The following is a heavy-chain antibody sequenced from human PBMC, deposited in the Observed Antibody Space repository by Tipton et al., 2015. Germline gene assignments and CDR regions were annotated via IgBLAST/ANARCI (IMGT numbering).Heavy chain of an antibody. Sequence: VQLVQSGAVVKKPGESLKISCKGSEDIFRSYWIGWVRQMPGKGLEWMGIIYSGDSDAKYSPSFEGQVTISADKSINTAYLQWRSLKTSDTAMYYCARFGRSAVAEFQHWGQGTLVTVSS. D-gene: IGHD6-19*01. CDR2: IYSGDSDA. CDR1: EDIFRSYW. V-gene: IGHV5-51*01. CDR3: ARFGRSAVAEFQH. J-gene: IGHJ1*01.